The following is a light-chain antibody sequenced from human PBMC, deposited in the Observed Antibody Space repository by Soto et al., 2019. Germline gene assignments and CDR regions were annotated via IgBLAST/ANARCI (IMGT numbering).Light chain of an antibody. V-gene: IGKV3-20*01. J-gene: IGKJ5*01. CDR1: QSVGSY. Sequence: EIVLTQSPGTLSLSPGERATLSCRASQSVGSYLAWYQQKPSQAPRLLIYDASSRAPGIPDRFSGSGSGTDFTLTISRLEPEDFAVYYCQQYGSSPPITFGQGTRLEIK. CDR3: QQYGSSPPIT. CDR2: DAS.